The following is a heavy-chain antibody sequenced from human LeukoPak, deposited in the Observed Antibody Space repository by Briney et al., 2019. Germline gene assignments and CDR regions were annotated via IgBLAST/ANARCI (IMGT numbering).Heavy chain of an antibody. CDR2: ISSNGDTT. CDR3: VKRSTYFFDY. V-gene: IGHV3-64D*06. Sequence: PGGSLRLSCSASGFIFSSYTMHWARQAPGKGLEYVSAISSNGDTTYYADSVKGRFTISRDNSKNTLYLQMSSLRAEDTAVYYCVKRSTYFFDYWGQGTLVTVSS. CDR1: GFIFSSYT. J-gene: IGHJ4*02.